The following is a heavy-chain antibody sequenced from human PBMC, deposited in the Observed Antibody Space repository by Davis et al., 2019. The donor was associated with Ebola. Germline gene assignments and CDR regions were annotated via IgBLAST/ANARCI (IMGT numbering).Heavy chain of an antibody. CDR1: GFTFSSYW. V-gene: IGHV3-74*01. CDR2: INSDGSST. Sequence: GESLKISCAASGFTFSSYWMHWVRQAPGKGLVWVSRINSDGSSTSYADSVKGRFTISRDNSKNTLYLQMNSLRAEDTAVYYCAREYYYYGMDVWGQGTTVTVSS. CDR3: AREYYYYGMDV. J-gene: IGHJ6*02.